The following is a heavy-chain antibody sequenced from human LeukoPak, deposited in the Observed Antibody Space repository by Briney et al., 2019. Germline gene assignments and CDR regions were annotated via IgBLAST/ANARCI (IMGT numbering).Heavy chain of an antibody. CDR3: ARQKLPTIYYDY. V-gene: IGHV4-59*08. D-gene: IGHD5-24*01. Sequence: SETLSLTCTVSGGSISSYFWSWIRQPPGKGLEWIGYMYYSGSSNYKPSLKSRVTISIDTSKNQFSLKLSSVAAADTAVYYCARQKLPTIYYDYWGQGTLVTVSS. CDR2: MYYSGSS. J-gene: IGHJ4*02. CDR1: GGSISSYF.